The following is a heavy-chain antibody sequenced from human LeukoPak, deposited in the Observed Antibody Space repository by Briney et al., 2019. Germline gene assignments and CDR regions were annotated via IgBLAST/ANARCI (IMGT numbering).Heavy chain of an antibody. CDR2: ISSSSSYI. Sequence: GGSLRLSCAASGFTFSSYSMNWVRQAPGKGLEWVSSISSSSSYIYYADSVKGRFTISRDNAKNSLYLQMNSLRAEDTAVYYCARDRSHYYYYYYYMDVWGKGTTVTVSS. CDR3: ARDRSHYYYYYYYMDV. V-gene: IGHV3-21*01. CDR1: GFTFSSYS. J-gene: IGHJ6*03.